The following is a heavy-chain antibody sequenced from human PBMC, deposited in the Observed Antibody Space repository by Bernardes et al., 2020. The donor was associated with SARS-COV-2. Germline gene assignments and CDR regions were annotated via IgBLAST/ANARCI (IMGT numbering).Heavy chain of an antibody. Sequence: SETLSLTCAVYGGSFSDYYWSWIRQPPGKGLEWIGDINHSGTTNYNPSLKSRVTISIDTSKTRFSLKLSSVTAADTAVYYCARGHHGSSGWVYAFDIWGQGTMVTVSS. V-gene: IGHV4-34*01. CDR3: ARGHHGSSGWVYAFDI. J-gene: IGHJ3*02. D-gene: IGHD3-22*01. CDR2: INHSGTT. CDR1: GGSFSDYY.